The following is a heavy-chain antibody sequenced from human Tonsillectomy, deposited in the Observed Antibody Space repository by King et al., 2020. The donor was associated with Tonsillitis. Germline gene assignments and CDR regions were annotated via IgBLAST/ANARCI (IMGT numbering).Heavy chain of an antibody. J-gene: IGHJ3*02. CDR1: GFTLSNSV. CDR3: ATEGHSSGRAGTFHM. CDR2: ISKDGSAQ. V-gene: IGHV3-30*03. D-gene: IGHD6-19*01. Sequence: VQLVESGGGVVQPGRSLRLSCAASGFTLSNSVIHWIRQAPGKGLEWVAGISKDGSAQHYADSVKGRFTISRDNAKNTVFLQMDSLREEDTTLYFCATEGHSSGRAGTFHMGGQGTMATVSS.